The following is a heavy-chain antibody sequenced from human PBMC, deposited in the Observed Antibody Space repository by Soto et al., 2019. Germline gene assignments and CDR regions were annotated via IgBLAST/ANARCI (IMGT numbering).Heavy chain of an antibody. Sequence: ASVKVSCKASGYTFTSYAMHWVRQAPGQRLEWMGWINAGNGNTKYSQKFQGRVTITRDTSASTAYMELSSLRSEDTAVYYCARDYGSGSYYNEYYGMDVWGQGTTVTVSS. CDR3: ARDYGSGSYYNEYYGMDV. CDR2: INAGNGNT. CDR1: GYTFTSYA. J-gene: IGHJ6*02. D-gene: IGHD3-10*01. V-gene: IGHV1-3*01.